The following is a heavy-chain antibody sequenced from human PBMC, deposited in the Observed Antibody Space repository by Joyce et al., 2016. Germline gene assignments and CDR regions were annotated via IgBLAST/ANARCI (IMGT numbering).Heavy chain of an antibody. D-gene: IGHD4/OR15-4a*01. CDR1: GDSVTSLF. V-gene: IGHV4-59*02. Sequence: QVHLQESGPGLVKRSETLSLTCTVSGDSVTSLFWNWIRQPPGKGLEWVAHISSTGSTKYNPSLKIRATISLDAPRNQFSLKLTSVTAADTAIYYCARDGCYYFDYWGQGTLVAVSS. J-gene: IGHJ4*02. CDR2: ISSTGST. CDR3: ARDGCYYFDY.